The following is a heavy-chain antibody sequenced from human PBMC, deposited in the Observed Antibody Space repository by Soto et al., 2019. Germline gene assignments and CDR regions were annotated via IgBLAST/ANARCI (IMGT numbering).Heavy chain of an antibody. Sequence: GGSLRLSCAASGFTFSSYAMSWVRQAPGKGLEWVSAISGSGGSTYYADSVKGRFTISRENSKNTLYLQMNSLRAEDTAVYYCAKDLITIFGVVMSWNRGNYMDVWGKGTTVTVSS. J-gene: IGHJ6*03. CDR3: AKDLITIFGVVMSWNRGNYMDV. CDR2: ISGSGGST. CDR1: GFTFSSYA. V-gene: IGHV3-23*01. D-gene: IGHD3-3*01.